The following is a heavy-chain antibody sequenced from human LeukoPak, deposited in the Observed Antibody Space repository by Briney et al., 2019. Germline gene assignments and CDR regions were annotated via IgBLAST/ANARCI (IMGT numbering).Heavy chain of an antibody. Sequence: SETLSLTCTVSGGSISSYYWSWIRQPPGKGLEWIGYIYYSGSTNYNPSLKSRVTISVDTSKNQFSLKLSSVTAADTAVYYCARSLPRTYGDYDGHPPFDYWGQGTLVTVSS. CDR3: ARSLPRTYGDYDGHPPFDY. CDR2: IYYSGST. J-gene: IGHJ4*02. V-gene: IGHV4-59*12. CDR1: GGSISSYY. D-gene: IGHD4-17*01.